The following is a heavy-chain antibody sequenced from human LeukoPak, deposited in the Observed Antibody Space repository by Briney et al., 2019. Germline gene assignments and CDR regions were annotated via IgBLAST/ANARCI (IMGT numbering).Heavy chain of an antibody. J-gene: IGHJ4*02. CDR1: GFTFSSYG. D-gene: IGHD2-2*02. Sequence: GGSLRLSCAASGFTFSSYGMHWVRQAPAKGLEWVAFIRYDGSNKYYAESVKGRFTISRDNSKNTLYLQMNSLRAEDTAVYYCAKDHPPYQLLYRELDYWGQGTLVTVSS. V-gene: IGHV3-30*02. CDR3: AKDHPPYQLLYRELDY. CDR2: IRYDGSNK.